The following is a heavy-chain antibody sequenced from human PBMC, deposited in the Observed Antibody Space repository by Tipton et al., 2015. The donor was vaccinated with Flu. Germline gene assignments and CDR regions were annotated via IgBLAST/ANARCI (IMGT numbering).Heavy chain of an antibody. CDR1: GGSISSSSYY. CDR2: IYYSGST. D-gene: IGHD1-26*01. Sequence: TLSLTCTVSGGSISSSSYYWGWIRQPPGKGLEWIGYIYYSGSTNYNPSLKSRVTISVDTSKNQFSLKLSSVTAADTAVYYCARSYSGSYYYYYYMDVWGKGTTVTVSS. V-gene: IGHV4-61*05. CDR3: ARSYSGSYYYYYYMDV. J-gene: IGHJ6*03.